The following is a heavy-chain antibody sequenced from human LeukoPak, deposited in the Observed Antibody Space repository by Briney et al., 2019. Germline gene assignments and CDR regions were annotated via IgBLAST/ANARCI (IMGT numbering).Heavy chain of an antibody. CDR3: ASGCESVDY. CDR1: GFTFSSYA. J-gene: IGHJ4*02. CDR2: IGGSGGST. D-gene: IGHD1-26*01. Sequence: GGSLRLSCAASGFTFSSYAMSWVRQAPGKGLEWVSAIGGSGGSTYYADSVKGRFTISGDNSKNTLYLQMNSLRAEDTAVYYCASGCESVDYWGQGTLVTVSS. V-gene: IGHV3-23*01.